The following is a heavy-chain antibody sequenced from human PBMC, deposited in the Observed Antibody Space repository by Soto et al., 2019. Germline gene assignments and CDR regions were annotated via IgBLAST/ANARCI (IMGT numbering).Heavy chain of an antibody. Sequence: ASVKVSCKASGYTFTGYYMHWVRQAPGQGLEWMGWINPNSGGTNYAQKFQGWVTMTRDTSISTAYMELSRLRSDDTAVYYCARGYDSSGYYFGPGDYWGQGTLVTVSS. CDR2: INPNSGGT. D-gene: IGHD3-22*01. J-gene: IGHJ4*02. CDR1: GYTFTGYY. V-gene: IGHV1-2*04. CDR3: ARGYDSSGYYFGPGDY.